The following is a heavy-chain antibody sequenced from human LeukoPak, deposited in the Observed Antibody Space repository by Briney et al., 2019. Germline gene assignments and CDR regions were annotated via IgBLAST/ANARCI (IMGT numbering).Heavy chain of an antibody. J-gene: IGHJ3*02. Sequence: NSSETLSLTCTVPGDSISSHYCSWIRQPPGKGLEWNGYIYYGGSTNYDPSLKSRVTISVDTSKNKFSLKLNSVTAADTAVYYCARESYYDSSGYSHDAFDIWGQGTTVTVSS. D-gene: IGHD3-22*01. CDR3: ARESYYDSSGYSHDAFDI. CDR2: IYYGGST. V-gene: IGHV4-59*11. CDR1: GDSISSHY.